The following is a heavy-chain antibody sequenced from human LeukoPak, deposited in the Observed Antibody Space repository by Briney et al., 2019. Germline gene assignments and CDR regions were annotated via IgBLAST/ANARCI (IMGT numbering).Heavy chain of an antibody. Sequence: GGSLRLSCVASGFTFSDHYMDRVRQAPGKGLEWVSVFYSGGDTHYADSVKGRFTISRDNSKNTLYLQMNSLRAEDTAVYYCARDSTGYWYFDLWGRGTLVSVSS. CDR3: ARDSTGYWYFDL. J-gene: IGHJ2*01. D-gene: IGHD3-3*02. V-gene: IGHV3-53*01. CDR1: GFTFSDHY. CDR2: FYSGGDT.